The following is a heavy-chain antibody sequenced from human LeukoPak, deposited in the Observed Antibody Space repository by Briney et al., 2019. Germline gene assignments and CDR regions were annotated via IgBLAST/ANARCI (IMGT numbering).Heavy chain of an antibody. CDR2: IYYSGST. V-gene: IGHV4-39*01. J-gene: IGHJ4*02. CDR3: ASLRFYYNWNDIDY. Sequence: PSETLSLTCTVSGGSISSSSYYWGWIRQPPGKGLEWIGSIYYSGSTYYNPSLKSRVTISVDTSKSQFSLKLSSVTAADTAVYYCASLRFYYNWNDIDYWGQGTLVTVSS. CDR1: GGSISSSSYY. D-gene: IGHD1-1*01.